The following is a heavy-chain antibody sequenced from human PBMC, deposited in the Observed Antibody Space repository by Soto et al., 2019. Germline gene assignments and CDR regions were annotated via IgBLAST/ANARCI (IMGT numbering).Heavy chain of an antibody. J-gene: IGHJ4*02. CDR1: GGSISSGGTGSY. V-gene: IGHV4-31*03. CDR2: IYYTGNT. D-gene: IGHD1-1*01. Sequence: QVQLQESGPGLVKPSQTLSLTCTVSGGSISSGGTGSYWTWIRQLPGKGLEWTGYIYYTGNTYDNPTLKSRTTISIDASENQFSLKLTAETAADAAVYFCASGHDAYKVRDWGQGTMVTVSS. CDR3: ASGHDAYKVRD.